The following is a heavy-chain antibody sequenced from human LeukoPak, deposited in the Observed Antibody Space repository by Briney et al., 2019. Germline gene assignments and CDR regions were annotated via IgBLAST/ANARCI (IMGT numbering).Heavy chain of an antibody. CDR3: ARGPTYDSSGYYFDAFDI. CDR2: IYYSGST. V-gene: IGHV4-59*01. J-gene: IGHJ3*02. Sequence: SETLSLTCTVSGXSISSYYGSWIRQPPGKGLEWIGYIYYSGSTNYNPSLKSRVTISVDTSKNQFSLKLSSVTAADTAVYYCARGPTYDSSGYYFDAFDIWGQGTMVTVSS. D-gene: IGHD3-22*01. CDR1: GXSISSYY.